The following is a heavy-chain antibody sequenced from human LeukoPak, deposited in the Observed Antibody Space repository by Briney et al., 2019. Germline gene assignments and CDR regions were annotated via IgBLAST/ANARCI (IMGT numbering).Heavy chain of an antibody. CDR2: INSDGSST. Sequence: PGGSLRLSCAASGFTFSSYWMHWVRQAPGKGLVWVSRINSDGSSTIYADSVKGRFTISRDNAKNTLYMQMNSLRAEDTAVYYCAREIFSGYYDSSGYLFGAFDIWGQGTMVTVSS. CDR3: AREIFSGYYDSSGYLFGAFDI. CDR1: GFTFSSYW. J-gene: IGHJ3*02. D-gene: IGHD3-22*01. V-gene: IGHV3-74*01.